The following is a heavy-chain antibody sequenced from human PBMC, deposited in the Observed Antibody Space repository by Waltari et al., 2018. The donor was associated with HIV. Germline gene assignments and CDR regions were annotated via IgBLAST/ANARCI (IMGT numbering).Heavy chain of an antibody. CDR2: TYHKSKWST. CDR1: GSSVSSDSAT. V-gene: IGHV6-1*01. CDR3: ARDSFGLDF. D-gene: IGHD3-3*01. Sequence: LEQSGPGLVHPSPTIRLTCVISGSSVSSDSATWNWIRQSPSRGLEWLGRTYHKSKWSTDFAEFVRGRIDITADTENNHYSLYLSSVTSDDTAVYFCARDSFGLDFWGQGTQVIVSS. J-gene: IGHJ4*01.